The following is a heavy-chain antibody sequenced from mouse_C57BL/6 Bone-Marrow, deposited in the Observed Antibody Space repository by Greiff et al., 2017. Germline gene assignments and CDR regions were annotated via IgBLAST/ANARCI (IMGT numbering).Heavy chain of an antibody. V-gene: IGHV14-4*01. CDR1: GFNIKDDY. D-gene: IGHD1-1*01. J-gene: IGHJ1*03. CDR3: TPLYGSSYGYFDV. Sequence: VHVKQSGAELVRPGASVKLSCTASGFNIKDDYMHWVKQRPEQGLEWIGWIDPENGDTEYASKFQGKATITADTSSNTAYLQLSSLTSEDTAVYYCTPLYGSSYGYFDVWGTGTTVTVSS. CDR2: IDPENGDT.